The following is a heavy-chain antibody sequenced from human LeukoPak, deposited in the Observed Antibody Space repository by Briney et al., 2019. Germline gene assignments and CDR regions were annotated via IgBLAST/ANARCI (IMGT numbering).Heavy chain of an antibody. D-gene: IGHD6-19*01. V-gene: IGHV3-66*01. Sequence: GGSLRLSCAASGFTVSSNYMSWVRRAPGKGLEWVSVIYSGGSTYYADSVKGRFTISRDNSKNTLYLQMNSLRAEDTAVYYCARVRAVAGNQVDYWGQGTLVTVSS. CDR1: GFTVSSNY. CDR3: ARVRAVAGNQVDY. CDR2: IYSGGST. J-gene: IGHJ4*02.